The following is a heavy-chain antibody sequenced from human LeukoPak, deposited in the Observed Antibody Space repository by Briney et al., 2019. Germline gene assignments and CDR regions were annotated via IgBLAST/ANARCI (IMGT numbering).Heavy chain of an antibody. V-gene: IGHV4-34*01. J-gene: IGHJ6*03. D-gene: IGHD2-2*02. CDR2: INHSGST. Sequence: PSETLSLTCAVYGGSFSGYYWSWIRQPPGKGQEWIGEINHSGSTNYNPSLKSRVTISVDTSKNQFSLKLSSVTAADTAVYYCARGLVVPAAILIYYYYYMDVWGKGTTVTVSS. CDR3: ARGLVVPAAILIYYYYYMDV. CDR1: GGSFSGYY.